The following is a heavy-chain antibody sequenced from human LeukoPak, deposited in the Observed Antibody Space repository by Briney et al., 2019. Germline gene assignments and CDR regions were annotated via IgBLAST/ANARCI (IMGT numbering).Heavy chain of an antibody. CDR1: GGSISSSSYY. V-gene: IGHV4-61*05. CDR3: ARGGSSWHYYFDY. CDR2: IFYSGST. D-gene: IGHD6-13*01. Sequence: SETLSLTCTVSGGSISSSSYYWGWIRQPPGKGLEWIGYIFYSGSTNYNPSLKSRVTISVDTSKNQFSLKLSSVTAADTAVYYCARGGSSWHYYFDYWGQGTLVTVSS. J-gene: IGHJ4*02.